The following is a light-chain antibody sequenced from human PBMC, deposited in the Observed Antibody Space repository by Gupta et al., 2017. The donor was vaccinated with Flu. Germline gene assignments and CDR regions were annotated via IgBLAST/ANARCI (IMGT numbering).Light chain of an antibody. Sequence: GDRVTITGRASQSISNYLNWYQQKAGKAPKLLIFAASSLQSGVPSRFSGSGSGTDFTLTISSLQPEDFATYFCQQSFSTLFTVGGGTQVEIK. CDR3: QQSFSTLFT. CDR2: AAS. V-gene: IGKV1-39*01. J-gene: IGKJ4*01. CDR1: QSISNY.